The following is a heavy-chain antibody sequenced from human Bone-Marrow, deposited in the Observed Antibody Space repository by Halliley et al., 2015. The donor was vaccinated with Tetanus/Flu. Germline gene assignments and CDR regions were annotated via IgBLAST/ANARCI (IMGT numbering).Heavy chain of an antibody. D-gene: IGHD4-17*01. CDR2: ISRSGGDT. V-gene: IGHV3-23*01. CDR3: ANGAVSTTIDF. Sequence: VSSISRSGGDTFHADSVKGRLTMSRDNSRDTFYLQMNSLRADDTAVYYCANGAVSTTIDFWGQGILVTVSS. J-gene: IGHJ4*02.